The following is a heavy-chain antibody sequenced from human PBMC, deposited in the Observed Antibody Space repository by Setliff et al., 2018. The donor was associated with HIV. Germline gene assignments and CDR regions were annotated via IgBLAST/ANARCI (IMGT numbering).Heavy chain of an antibody. CDR1: GGSISTGYYY. CDR3: ARLGQLPIYYHYMDV. D-gene: IGHD2-2*01. CDR2: IYYSGST. J-gene: IGHJ6*03. Sequence: SETLSLTCTVSGGSISTGYYYWGWIRQPPGKGLEWIGSIYYSGSTYYNPSLKSRVTISVDTSKNQFSLKLSSVTAADTAVYYCARLGQLPIYYHYMDVWGKGTTVTVSS. V-gene: IGHV4-39*07.